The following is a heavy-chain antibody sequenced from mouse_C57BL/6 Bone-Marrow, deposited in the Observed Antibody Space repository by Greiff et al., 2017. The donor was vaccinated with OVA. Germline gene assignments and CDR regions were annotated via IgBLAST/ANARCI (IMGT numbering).Heavy chain of an antibody. D-gene: IGHD1-1*01. CDR3: ANYYGSSQGFAY. CDR1: GYTFTSYW. V-gene: IGHV1-64*01. CDR2: IHPNGGST. Sequence: QVQLQQSGAELVKPGASVKLSCKASGYTFTSYWMHWVSQRPGQGLGWIGLIHPNGGSTNYNEKFKSKATLTVDKSSSTDYMQLSSLTSEDSAVYYCANYYGSSQGFAYWGQGTLVTVSA. J-gene: IGHJ3*01.